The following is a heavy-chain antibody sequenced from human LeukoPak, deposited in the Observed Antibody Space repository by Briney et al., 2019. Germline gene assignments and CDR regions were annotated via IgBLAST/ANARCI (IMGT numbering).Heavy chain of an antibody. CDR1: GYSFTNYW. J-gene: IGHJ4*02. Sequence: GESLKISCKGYGYSFTNYWIGWVHQMPGKGLEWMGIIYPGDSDTRYSPSFQGQVTISADKSITTAYLQWSSLKASDTAMYYCARYHYFNSSGYYYYFDYWGQGTLVTVSS. V-gene: IGHV5-51*07. D-gene: IGHD3-22*01. CDR3: ARYHYFNSSGYYYYFDY. CDR2: IYPGDSDT.